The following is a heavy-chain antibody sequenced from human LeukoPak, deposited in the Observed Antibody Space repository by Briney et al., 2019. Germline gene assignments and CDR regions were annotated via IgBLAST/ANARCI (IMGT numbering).Heavy chain of an antibody. V-gene: IGHV5-51*01. J-gene: IGHJ4*02. CDR1: GDNFTSYW. D-gene: IGHD3-3*01. CDR2: IYPGDSDT. Sequence: GESLKISCKGSGDNFTSYWIGWVRQMPGKGLEWMGIIYPGDSDTRYSPSFHGQVPISADKSISTAYLQWSSLKASDTAMYYCARQWDFWGDYWGQGTLVTVSS. CDR3: ARQWDFWGDY.